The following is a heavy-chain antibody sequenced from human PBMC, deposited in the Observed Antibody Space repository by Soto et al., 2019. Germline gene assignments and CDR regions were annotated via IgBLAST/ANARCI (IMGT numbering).Heavy chain of an antibody. CDR3: ATSFAVAVAGMSFDY. D-gene: IGHD6-19*01. Sequence: GASVKVSCKVSGYTLTELSMHWVRQAPGKGLEWMGGFDPEDGETIYAQKFQGRVTMTEDTSTDTAYMELSSLSSEDTAVYYCATSFAVAVAGMSFDYWGQGTLVTVSS. J-gene: IGHJ4*02. CDR1: GYTLTELS. CDR2: FDPEDGET. V-gene: IGHV1-24*01.